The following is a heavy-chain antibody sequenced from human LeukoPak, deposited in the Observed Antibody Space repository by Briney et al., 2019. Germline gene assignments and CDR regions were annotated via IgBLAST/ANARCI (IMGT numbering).Heavy chain of an antibody. J-gene: IGHJ5*02. CDR3: ALLWATGSYWFDP. V-gene: IGHV1-2*02. D-gene: IGHD1-26*01. CDR1: GYTFSGYY. CDR2: INSNSGAR. Sequence: ASVKVSCKASGYTFSGYYMHWVRQAPGQGVESMGWINSNSGARNYAPKFQGRVTFSRDNSISTAYMELSSLRSDDTAVYYCALLWATGSYWFDPWGQGTLVTVSS.